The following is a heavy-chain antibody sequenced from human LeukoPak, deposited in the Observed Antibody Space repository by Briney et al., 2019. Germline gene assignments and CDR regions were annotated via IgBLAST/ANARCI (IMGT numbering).Heavy chain of an antibody. CDR2: IKQEGSEK. J-gene: IGHJ4*02. Sequence: GGSLRLSCAASGFTFSSYWMSWVRQAPGKGLEWVANIKQEGSEKYYVDSVKGRFTISRDNAKNSLYLQMNSLRAEDTAVYYCARDLGRIQLWPVGYWGQGTLVTVPS. V-gene: IGHV3-7*01. CDR1: GFTFSSYW. D-gene: IGHD5-18*01. CDR3: ARDLGRIQLWPVGY.